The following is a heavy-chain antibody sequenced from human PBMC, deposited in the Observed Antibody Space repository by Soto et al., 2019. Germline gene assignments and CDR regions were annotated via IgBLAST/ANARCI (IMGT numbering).Heavy chain of an antibody. CDR1: GGSISSSNW. CDR2: IYHSGST. Sequence: SETLSLTCAVSGGSISSSNWWSCVRQPPGKGLEWIGEIYHSGSTNYNPSLKSRVTISVDKSKNQFSLKLSSVTAADTAVYYCARDSRGTPLDDYYGMDVWGQGTTVTVSS. J-gene: IGHJ6*02. CDR3: ARDSRGTPLDDYYGMDV. D-gene: IGHD3-10*01. V-gene: IGHV4-4*02.